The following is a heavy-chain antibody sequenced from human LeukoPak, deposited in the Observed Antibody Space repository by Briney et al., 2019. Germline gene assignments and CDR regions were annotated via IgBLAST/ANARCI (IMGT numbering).Heavy chain of an antibody. J-gene: IGHJ5*02. CDR2: IFYSGST. V-gene: IGHV4-59*01. D-gene: IGHD6-19*01. Sequence: PSETLSLTCTVSGGSMSGYYWSWIGQPPGKGLEWIGYIFYSGSTNYNPSLRSRVTISVDTSKNQFSLKLNSVTAADTAVYYCARGSGWYLPWGQGTLVTVSS. CDR3: ARGSGWYLP. CDR1: GGSMSGYY.